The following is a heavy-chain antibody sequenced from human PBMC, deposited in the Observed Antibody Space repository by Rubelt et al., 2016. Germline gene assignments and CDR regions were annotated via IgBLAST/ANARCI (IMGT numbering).Heavy chain of an antibody. J-gene: IGHJ4*03. V-gene: IGHV4-61*01. CDR3: ARYGPGLGAFDI. Sequence: QVQLQESGPGLVKPSETLSLTCTVSGGSVSSGSYYWSWIRQPPGKGLEWIGYISHTGSTNYTPSLKSRVTISIDTSQRQVSLELDSVTAADTAVYYCARYGPGLGAFDICGQGTQVTVSS. CDR2: ISHTGST. D-gene: IGHD4/OR15-4a*01. CDR1: GGSVSSGSYY.